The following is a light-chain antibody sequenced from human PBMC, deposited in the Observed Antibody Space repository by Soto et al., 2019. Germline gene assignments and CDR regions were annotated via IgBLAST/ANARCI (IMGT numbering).Light chain of an antibody. V-gene: IGKV1-27*01. CDR3: QKFNAVPI. CDR2: AES. J-gene: IGKJ4*01. CDR1: QAISNY. Sequence: DIQMTQSPSSLSASVGDRVTITCRASQAISNYLAWYQQKPGKVPTLLISAESTLQSGVPSRFSGSGSGTDFTLTILSLQPEDVATYYCQKFNAVPIFGGGTKVEI.